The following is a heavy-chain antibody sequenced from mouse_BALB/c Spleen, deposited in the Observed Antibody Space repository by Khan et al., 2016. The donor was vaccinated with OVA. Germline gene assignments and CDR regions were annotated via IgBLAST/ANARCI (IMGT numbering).Heavy chain of an antibody. Sequence: EVELVESGGGLVQPGGSRKLSCAASGFTFSDYGMAWIRQGPGKGPEWITFISSLAYNFYYADTVTGRFTISRANAKNTLFLEMNSLGSEDTAIYSCARGGTGGFDYWGQGTLVTVSA. CDR2: ISSLAYNF. D-gene: IGHD3-1*01. V-gene: IGHV5-15*02. CDR3: ARGGTGGFDY. CDR1: GFTFSDYG. J-gene: IGHJ3*01.